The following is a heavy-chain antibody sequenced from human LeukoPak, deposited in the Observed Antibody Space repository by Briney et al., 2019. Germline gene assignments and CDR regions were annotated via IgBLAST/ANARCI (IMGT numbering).Heavy chain of an antibody. Sequence: GGSLRLSCAASGFTFSNYWMSWVRQAPGKGLEWVANIKQDGNEKYYVDSVKGRFTISRGNAKNSLYLQMNSLRAEDTAVYYCARVKYYDFWSGNDAVDIWGQGTMVSVSS. J-gene: IGHJ3*02. CDR1: GFTFSNYW. D-gene: IGHD3-3*01. CDR3: ARVKYYDFWSGNDAVDI. CDR2: IKQDGNEK. V-gene: IGHV3-7*01.